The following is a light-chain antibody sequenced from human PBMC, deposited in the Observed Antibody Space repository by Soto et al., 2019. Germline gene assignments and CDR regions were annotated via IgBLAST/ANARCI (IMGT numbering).Light chain of an antibody. V-gene: IGKV3D-20*02. CDR3: QQRGNGPPIT. J-gene: IGKJ5*01. CDR2: GAS. CDR1: QSISSSY. Sequence: EIVLTQSPGTLSLSPGKRATLSCRASQSISSSYLAWYQQRPGQAPRLLIYGASSRATGIPGRLSGSGSGTDFTLTISSLEPEDFAVYYCQQRGNGPPITFGQGTRLEIK.